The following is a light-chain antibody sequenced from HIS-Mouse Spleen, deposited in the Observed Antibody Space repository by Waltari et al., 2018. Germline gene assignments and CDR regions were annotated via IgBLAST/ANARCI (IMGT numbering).Light chain of an antibody. CDR2: RNN. J-gene: IGLJ3*02. CDR1: SPHIGLNY. Sequence: QSVLTQPPSASGTPGQRVTISCSRSSPHIGLNYVYEYQQLPGTAPNLLNYRNNQRPSGIPDRFSGSKSGTSASLAISGLRSEDEADYYCAAWDDSLSGWVFGGGTKLTVL. V-gene: IGLV1-47*01. CDR3: AAWDDSLSGWV.